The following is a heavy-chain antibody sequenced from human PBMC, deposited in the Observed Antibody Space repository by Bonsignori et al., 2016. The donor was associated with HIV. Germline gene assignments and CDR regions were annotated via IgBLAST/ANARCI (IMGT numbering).Heavy chain of an antibody. Sequence: SETLSLTCTVSGGSISSSSYYWGWIRQPPGKGLEWIGSIYYSGSTYYNPSLKSRVTISVDTSKNQFSLKLSSVTAADTAVYYCARDRLTTVTRYYDYWGQGTLVTVSS. CDR3: ARDRLTTVTRYYDY. V-gene: IGHV4-39*07. D-gene: IGHD4-17*01. CDR1: GGSISSSSYY. J-gene: IGHJ4*02. CDR2: IYYSGST.